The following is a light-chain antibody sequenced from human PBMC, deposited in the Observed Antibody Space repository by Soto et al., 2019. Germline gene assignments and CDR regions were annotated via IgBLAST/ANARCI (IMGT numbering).Light chain of an antibody. J-gene: IGLJ1*01. CDR3: AAWDESKNGYV. Sequence: QSALTQPPSASGTPGQRVTISCSGSSSNIGGNPVNWYRQLPGTAPKLLIYTNNQRPSGVPDRFSGSKSGTSASLAISGLQSEDEADYYCAAWDESKNGYVFGTGTKVTVL. V-gene: IGLV1-44*01. CDR1: SSNIGGNP. CDR2: TNN.